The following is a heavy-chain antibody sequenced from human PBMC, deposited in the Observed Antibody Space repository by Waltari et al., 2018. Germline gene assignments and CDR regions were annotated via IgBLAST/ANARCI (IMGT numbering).Heavy chain of an antibody. J-gene: IGHJ4*02. CDR2: ISSSSSYI. Sequence: EVQLVESGGGLVKPGGSLRLSCAASGFTFSSYSMNWVRQAPGKGLEWVSSISSSSSYIYYADSVKGRFTISRDNAKNSLYLQMNSLRAEDTAVYYCAREYYYDSSGYYKTSPLGYWGQGTLVTVSS. D-gene: IGHD3-22*01. CDR3: AREYYYDSSGYYKTSPLGY. V-gene: IGHV3-21*01. CDR1: GFTFSSYS.